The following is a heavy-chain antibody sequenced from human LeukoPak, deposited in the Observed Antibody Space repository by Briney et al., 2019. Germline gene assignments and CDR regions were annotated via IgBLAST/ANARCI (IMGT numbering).Heavy chain of an antibody. CDR2: ISGSGGSA. J-gene: IGHJ6*03. CDR1: GFTFSSYG. CDR3: AKAANYYYYMDV. V-gene: IGHV3-23*01. Sequence: GGSLRLSCAASGFTFSSYGMSWVRQAPGKGLEWVSAISGSGGSAYYADSVKGRFTISRDNSKNTLYLQMNSLRAEDTAVYYCAKAANYYYYMDVWGKGTTVTISS.